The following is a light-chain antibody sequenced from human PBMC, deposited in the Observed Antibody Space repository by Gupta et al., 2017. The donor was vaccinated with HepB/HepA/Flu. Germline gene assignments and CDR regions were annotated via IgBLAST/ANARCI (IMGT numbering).Light chain of an antibody. Sequence: DIQMTQSPSSLSASVGARVTITCRASQSISSYLNWYQQKPGTAPKLLIYAASRLQSGVPSRFSGSGSGTDFTRTISSLQPEDFATYYCQQSYSTSWTFGQGTKVEIK. CDR1: QSISSY. CDR3: QQSYSTSWT. CDR2: AAS. J-gene: IGKJ1*01. V-gene: IGKV1-39*01.